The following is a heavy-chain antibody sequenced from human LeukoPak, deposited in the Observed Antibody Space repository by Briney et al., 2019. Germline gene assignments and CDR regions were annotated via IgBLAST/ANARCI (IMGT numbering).Heavy chain of an antibody. CDR1: GGSFSGYY. CDR2: INHSGGT. Sequence: PSETLSLTCAVYGGSFSGYYWSWIRQPPGKGLEWIGEINHSGGTNYNPSLKSRVTISVDTSKNQFSLKLSSVTVADTAVYYCARGVRGSTSWNSYYNYFYLDVWGKGTTVTVSS. D-gene: IGHD1-7*01. CDR3: ARGVRGSTSWNSYYNYFYLDV. J-gene: IGHJ6*03. V-gene: IGHV4-34*01.